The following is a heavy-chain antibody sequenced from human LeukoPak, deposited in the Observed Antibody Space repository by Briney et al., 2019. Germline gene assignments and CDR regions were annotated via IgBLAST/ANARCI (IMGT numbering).Heavy chain of an antibody. CDR2: TRNKANSYTT. V-gene: IGHV3-72*01. D-gene: IGHD3-10*01. Sequence: PGGSLRLSCAASGFTFSDHYMDWVRQAPGKGLEWVGRTRNKANSYTTEYAASVKGRFTISRDDSKNSLYLQMNSLKTEDTAVYYCAREVDYYGSGFTTYGMDVWGQGTTVTVSS. CDR3: AREVDYYGSGFTTYGMDV. J-gene: IGHJ6*02. CDR1: GFTFSDHY.